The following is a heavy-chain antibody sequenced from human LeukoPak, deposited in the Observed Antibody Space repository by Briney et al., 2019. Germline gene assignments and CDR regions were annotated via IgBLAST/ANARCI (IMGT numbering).Heavy chain of an antibody. D-gene: IGHD3-16*01. J-gene: IGHJ4*02. CDR2: INPNSGDT. V-gene: IGHV1-2*02. CDR3: ARVWDLRERPFDY. Sequence: ASVRVSCKASGYTFTGYFIHWVRQAPGQGLEWMGWINPNSGDTNYAQKFQGRVSMTGDTSTRTAYLEVSSLRSDDTAVYYCARVWDLRERPFDYWGQGTLVTVSS. CDR1: GYTFTGYF.